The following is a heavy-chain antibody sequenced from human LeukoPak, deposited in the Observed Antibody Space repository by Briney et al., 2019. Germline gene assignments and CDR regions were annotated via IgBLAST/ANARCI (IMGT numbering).Heavy chain of an antibody. CDR1: GYTFTSYA. Sequence: GASVKVSCKASGYTFTSYAMHWVRQAPGQRLEWMGWINAGNGSTKYSQKFQGRVTITRDTSASTAYMELSSLRSEDTAVYYCAHGNWFDPWGQGTLVTVSS. V-gene: IGHV1-3*01. CDR3: AHGNWFDP. CDR2: INAGNGST. J-gene: IGHJ5*02. D-gene: IGHD4-17*01.